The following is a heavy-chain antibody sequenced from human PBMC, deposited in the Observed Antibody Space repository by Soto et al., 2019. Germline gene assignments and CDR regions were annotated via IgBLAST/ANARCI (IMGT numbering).Heavy chain of an antibody. Sequence: QVQLVQSGAEVKKPGSSVKVSCKASGGTFSSYAISWVRQAPGQGLEWMGGIIPIFGTANYEQKFQGRGTITADESMNTADKELSSLRSEDTAVYYCATDGEDRVAASGPPYYYGRNVRGQGSTVT. J-gene: IGHJ6*01. CDR2: IIPIFGTA. D-gene: IGHD5-12*01. CDR3: ATDGEDRVAASGPPYYYGRNV. CDR1: GGTFSSYA. V-gene: IGHV1-69*01.